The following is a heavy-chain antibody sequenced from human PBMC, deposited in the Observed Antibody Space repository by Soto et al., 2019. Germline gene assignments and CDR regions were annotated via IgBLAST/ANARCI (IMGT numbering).Heavy chain of an antibody. V-gene: IGHV3-74*01. CDR3: ARVGGIEYYDFWSGYSA. Sequence: EVQLVESGGGLVQPGGSLRLSCAASGFTFSSYWMHWVRQAPGKGLVWVSRINSDGSSTSYADSVKGRFTISRDNAKNTLYLQRNSLRAEDTAVYYCARVGGIEYYDFWSGYSAWGQGTLVTVSS. J-gene: IGHJ5*02. D-gene: IGHD3-3*01. CDR2: INSDGSST. CDR1: GFTFSSYW.